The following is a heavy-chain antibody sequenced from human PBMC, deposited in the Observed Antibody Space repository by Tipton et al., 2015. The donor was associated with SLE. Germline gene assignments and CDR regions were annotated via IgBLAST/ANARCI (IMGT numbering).Heavy chain of an antibody. V-gene: IGHV4-34*09. CDR3: ARPSDY. CDR1: GGSFSGHY. J-gene: IGHJ4*02. Sequence: TLSLTCAVYGGSFSGHYWSWIRQSPGKGPEWIGEINQSGSTNYNPSLKGRVSLSLDTSRSQVSLKLTSVTAADTAVYYCARPSDYWGQGTLVRVSS. D-gene: IGHD2-2*01. CDR2: INQSGST.